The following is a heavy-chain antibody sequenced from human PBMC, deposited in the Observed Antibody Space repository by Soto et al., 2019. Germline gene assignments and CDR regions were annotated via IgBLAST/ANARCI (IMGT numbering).Heavy chain of an antibody. CDR2: INSSVSNI. J-gene: IGHJ4*02. Sequence: PGGSLRLSCAASGFTFSSYEMNWVRQAPGKGLEWVSHINSSVSNIDYADSVKGRFTISRDNAKNSLYLQMNSLRAEDTAIYYCARGAVTPYYWGQGTLVTVSS. D-gene: IGHD4-17*01. CDR3: ARGAVTPYY. V-gene: IGHV3-48*03. CDR1: GFTFSSYE.